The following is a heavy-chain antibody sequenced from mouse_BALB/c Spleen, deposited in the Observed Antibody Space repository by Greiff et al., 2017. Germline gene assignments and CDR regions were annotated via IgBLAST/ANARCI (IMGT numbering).Heavy chain of an antibody. Sequence: EVHLVESGGGLVQPGGSRKLSCAASGFTFSSFGMHWVRQAPEKGLEWVAYISSGSSTIYYADTVKGRFTISRDNPKNTLFLQMTSLRSEDTAMYYCARSTGGWYFDVWGAGTTVTVSS. J-gene: IGHJ1*01. CDR2: ISSGSSTI. V-gene: IGHV5-17*02. CDR1: GFTFSSFG. CDR3: ARSTGGWYFDV.